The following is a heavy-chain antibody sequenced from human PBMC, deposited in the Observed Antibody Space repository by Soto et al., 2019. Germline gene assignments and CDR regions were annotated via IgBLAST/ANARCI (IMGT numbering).Heavy chain of an antibody. CDR2: IATTGETT. CDR1: GFTFNTYD. Sequence: EVQLLESGGGLVQPGGSLRLSCAASGFTFNTYDMSWVRQAPVTGLEWVSSIATTGETTFYAEPVRGRFTIYRDISKNTQFLQINTLKADDTAIDYCVRHWGGWGHGARVIVSS. V-gene: IGHV3-23*01. D-gene: IGHD2-21*01. CDR3: VRHWGG. J-gene: IGHJ4*01.